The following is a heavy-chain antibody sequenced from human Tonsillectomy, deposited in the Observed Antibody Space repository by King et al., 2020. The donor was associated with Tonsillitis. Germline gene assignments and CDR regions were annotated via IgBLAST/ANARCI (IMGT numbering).Heavy chain of an antibody. V-gene: IGHV4-39*07. CDR2: IYYSGST. CDR3: ARRGSRDWFDP. J-gene: IGHJ5*02. Sequence: QLQESGPGLVKPSETLSLTCTVSGGSISSSSYYWGWIRQPPGKGLEWIGRIYYSGSTYYNPSLKSRVTISVDTSKNQFSLKLSSVTAADTAVYYCARRGSRDWFDPWGQGTLVTVSS. CDR1: GGSISSSSYY. D-gene: IGHD3-10*01.